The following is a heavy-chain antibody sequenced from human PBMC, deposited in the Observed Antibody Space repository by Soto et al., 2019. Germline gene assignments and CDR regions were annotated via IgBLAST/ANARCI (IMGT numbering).Heavy chain of an antibody. CDR2: SSGSGGST. J-gene: IGHJ4*02. CDR3: AKGIQLWSYFDY. D-gene: IGHD5-18*01. V-gene: IGHV3-23*01. CDR1: GLAFSISG. Sequence: PGGPRIQSCSADGLAFSISGMSCVRLAPGKGLEWVSASSGSGGSTYYADSVKGRFTISRDNSKNTLYLQMNSLRAEDTAVYYCAKGIQLWSYFDYCGQGTLVTVSS.